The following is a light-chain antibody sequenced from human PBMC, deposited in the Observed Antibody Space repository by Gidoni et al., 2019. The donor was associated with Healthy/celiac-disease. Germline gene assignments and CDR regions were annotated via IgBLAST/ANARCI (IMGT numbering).Light chain of an antibody. V-gene: IGLV2-14*01. CDR2: EVS. J-gene: IGLJ3*02. CDR3: SSYTSRGVV. CDR1: SSYVGGYNY. Sequence: QSALTQPASVSGSPGQSITISCTGTSSYVGGYNYVSWYQQNPGKAPKLMIYEVSNRPSGVSSRFSGSKSGNTASLTISGLQAEDEADYYCSSYTSRGVVFGGGTKLTVL.